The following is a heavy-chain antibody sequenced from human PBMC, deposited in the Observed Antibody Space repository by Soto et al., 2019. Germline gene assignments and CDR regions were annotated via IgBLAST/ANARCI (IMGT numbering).Heavy chain of an antibody. D-gene: IGHD2-2*02. CDR2: IKSKTDGGTT. CDR1: GFTFSNAW. V-gene: IGHV3-15*01. Sequence: LRLSCAASGFTFSNAWMSWVRQAPGKGLEWVGRIKSKTDGGTTDYAAPVKGRFTISRDDSKNTLYLQMNSLKTEDTAVYYCTTDTPRYCSSTSCYNNWGQGTLVTVS. CDR3: TTDTPRYCSSTSCYNN. J-gene: IGHJ4*02.